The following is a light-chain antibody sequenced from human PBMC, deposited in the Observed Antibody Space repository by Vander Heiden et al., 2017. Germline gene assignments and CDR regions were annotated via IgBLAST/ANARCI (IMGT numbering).Light chain of an antibody. CDR2: LDSDGSH. CDR3: QTWGTDMV. Sequence: QLVLTQSPSASASLGASAKLTCTLSSGHSSYAIAWHQQQPEKGPRYLMKLDSDGSHSKGDGIPDRFSGSSSGFERYLTISSLQSEDEADYYCQTWGTDMVFGGGTKLTVL. CDR1: SGHSSYA. J-gene: IGLJ3*02. V-gene: IGLV4-69*01.